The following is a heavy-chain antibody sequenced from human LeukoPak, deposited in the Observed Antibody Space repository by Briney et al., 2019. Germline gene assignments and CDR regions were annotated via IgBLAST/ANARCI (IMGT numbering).Heavy chain of an antibody. V-gene: IGHV4-4*07. CDR3: ARGGRDTNNEREYDH. D-gene: IGHD1/OR15-1a*01. CDR1: GGSISRYY. Sequence: SETLSLTCTVSGGSISRYYWNWIRQSAGKRLEWIGRINSSGSTNYNPSLRSRVTMSVDTSKNQFSLKLTSVTAADTAVYYCARGGRDTNNEREYDHWGQGTLVTVSS. CDR2: INSSGST. J-gene: IGHJ4*02.